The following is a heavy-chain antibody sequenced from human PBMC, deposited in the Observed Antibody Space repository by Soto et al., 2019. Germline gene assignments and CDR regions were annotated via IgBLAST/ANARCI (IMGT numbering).Heavy chain of an antibody. J-gene: IGHJ5*02. V-gene: IGHV1-24*01. Sequence: ASVKVSCKVSGYTLTELSMHWVRQAPGKGLEWMGGFDPEDGETIYAQKFQGRVTMTEDTSTDTAYMELSSLRSEDTAVYYCATSSGWVRGGWFDPWGQGTLVTVSS. D-gene: IGHD3-10*01. CDR3: ATSSGWVRGGWFDP. CDR1: GYTLTELS. CDR2: FDPEDGET.